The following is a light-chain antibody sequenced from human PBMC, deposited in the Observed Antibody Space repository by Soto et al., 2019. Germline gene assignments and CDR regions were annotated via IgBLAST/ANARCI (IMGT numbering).Light chain of an antibody. CDR1: SSDVGGYNY. Sequence: QSALTQPASVSGSPGQSITISCTGTSSDVGGYNYVSWYQQHPGKAPKLMIYDVSNLPSGVSNRFSGSKSVNTASLTICGLQSEDGADYYCSSYTSSSTQVFGTGTKLTVL. V-gene: IGLV2-14*01. J-gene: IGLJ1*01. CDR2: DVS. CDR3: SSYTSSSTQV.